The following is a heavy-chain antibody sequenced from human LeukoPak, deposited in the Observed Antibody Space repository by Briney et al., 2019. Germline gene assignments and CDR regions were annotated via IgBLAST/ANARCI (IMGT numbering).Heavy chain of an antibody. CDR1: GFTFSSYA. Sequence: GGSLRLSCAASGFTFSSYAMSWVRQAPGKGLEWVSAISGSGGSTYYADSVKGRFTISRDNSKNTLYLQVNSLRAEDTAVYYCAKAKLRGGSYDWFDPWGQGTLVTVSS. D-gene: IGHD3-16*01. V-gene: IGHV3-23*01. J-gene: IGHJ5*02. CDR2: ISGSGGST. CDR3: AKAKLRGGSYDWFDP.